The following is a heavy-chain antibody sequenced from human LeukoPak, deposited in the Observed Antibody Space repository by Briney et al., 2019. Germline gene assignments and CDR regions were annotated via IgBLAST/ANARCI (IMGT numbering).Heavy chain of an antibody. CDR3: ARDGPLVVPAAIYAFDI. D-gene: IGHD2-2*01. CDR1: GGSISSYY. V-gene: IGHV4-59*12. CDR2: IYYSGST. Sequence: SETLSLTCTVSGGSISSYYWSWIRQPPGKGLEWIGYIYYSGSTNYNPSLKSRVTISVDTSKNQFSLKLSSVTAADTAVYYCARDGPLVVPAAIYAFDIWGQGTMVTVSS. J-gene: IGHJ3*02.